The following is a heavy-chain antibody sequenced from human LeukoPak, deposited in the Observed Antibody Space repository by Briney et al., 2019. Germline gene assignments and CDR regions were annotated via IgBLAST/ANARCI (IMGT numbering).Heavy chain of an antibody. V-gene: IGHV4-39*01. Sequence: SETLSLTCTVSGGSISSSSYYWGWIRQPPGKGLEWIGSIYYSGSTYYNPSLKSRVTISVDTSKNQFSLKLSSVTAADTAVYYCVGWAAGATGAFDIWGQGTMVTVSS. CDR1: GGSISSSSYY. CDR3: VGWAAGATGAFDI. D-gene: IGHD1-26*01. J-gene: IGHJ3*02. CDR2: IYYSGST.